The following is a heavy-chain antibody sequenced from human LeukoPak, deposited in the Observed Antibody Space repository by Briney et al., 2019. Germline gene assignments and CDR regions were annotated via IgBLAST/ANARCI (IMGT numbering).Heavy chain of an antibody. CDR1: GYTFTSYG. Sequence: GASVKVSCKASGYTFTSYGISWVRQAPGQGLEWVGWISAYNGNTNYAQKLQGRVTMTTDTSTSTAYMELRSLRSDDTAVYYCARDVAAAATYYYYGMDVWGQGTTVTVSS. V-gene: IGHV1-18*01. CDR3: ARDVAAAATYYYYGMDV. D-gene: IGHD6-13*01. J-gene: IGHJ6*02. CDR2: ISAYNGNT.